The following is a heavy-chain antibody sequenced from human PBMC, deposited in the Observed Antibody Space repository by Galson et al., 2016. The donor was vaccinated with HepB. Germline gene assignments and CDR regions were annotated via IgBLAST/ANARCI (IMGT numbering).Heavy chain of an antibody. Sequence: SLRLSCAASGFTFSNYWMHWVRQAPGKGLVWVSRINTDGSSTTYADSVKGRFTISRDNAKNTLYLLMNSLRADDTAVYYCTRASYTGTLSGYWGQGTLVTVSS. J-gene: IGHJ4*02. D-gene: IGHD1-26*01. CDR2: INTDGSST. CDR3: TRASYTGTLSGY. V-gene: IGHV3-74*01. CDR1: GFTFSNYW.